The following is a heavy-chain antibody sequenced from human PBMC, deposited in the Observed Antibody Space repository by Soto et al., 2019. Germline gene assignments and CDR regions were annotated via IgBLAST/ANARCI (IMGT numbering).Heavy chain of an antibody. V-gene: IGHV3-9*01. J-gene: IGHJ3*02. CDR3: AKDSGYDFYGAFDI. CDR2: ISWNSGSI. D-gene: IGHD5-12*01. Sequence: GGSLRLSCAASGFTFDDYAMHWVRQAPGKGLEWVSGISWNSGSIGYADSVKGRFTISRDNAKNSLYLQMNSLRAEDTALYYCAKDSGYDFYGAFDIWGQGTMVTVSS. CDR1: GFTFDDYA.